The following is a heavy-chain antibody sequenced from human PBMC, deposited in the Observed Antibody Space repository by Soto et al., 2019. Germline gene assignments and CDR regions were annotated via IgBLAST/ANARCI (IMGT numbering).Heavy chain of an antibody. V-gene: IGHV3-30*18. CDR2: ISYDGTNK. J-gene: IGHJ4*02. CDR1: GFAFSSYG. CDR3: AKDRGFRGGIMDY. D-gene: IGHD3-10*01. Sequence: QVQLVESGGGVVQPGRSLRLSCAASGFAFSSYGMHWVRQAPGKGLEWAAVISYDGTNKYYADSVKGRFTISRDNSKNTLYLQMNSLRAEDTAVYYCAKDRGFRGGIMDYWGQGTLATVSS.